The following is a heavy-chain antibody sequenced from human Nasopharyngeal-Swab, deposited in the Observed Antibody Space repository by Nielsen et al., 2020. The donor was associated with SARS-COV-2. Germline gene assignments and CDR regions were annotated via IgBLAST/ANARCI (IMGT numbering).Heavy chain of an antibody. Sequence: GGSLRLSCAASGFIVSSNYMNWVRLAPGKGLEWVSTVYPGGSTYYADSVEGRFILSRDNSNLYLQMNNLRADDTAVYYCAREVRGYIDYWGQGTLVTVSS. V-gene: IGHV3-53*01. D-gene: IGHD4/OR15-4a*01. CDR2: VYPGGST. CDR1: GFIVSSNY. J-gene: IGHJ4*01. CDR3: AREVRGYIDY.